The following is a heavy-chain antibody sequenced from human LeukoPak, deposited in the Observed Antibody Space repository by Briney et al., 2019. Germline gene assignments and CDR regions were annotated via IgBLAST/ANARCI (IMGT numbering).Heavy chain of an antibody. V-gene: IGHV4-59*01. D-gene: IGHD3-22*01. CDR2: IYYSGST. J-gene: IGHJ3*02. Sequence: SETLSLTCTVSGGSISSYHWSWIRQPPGKGLECIGSIYYSGSTNYNPSLKSRVTISVDTSKNQFSLKLSSVTAADTAVYYCARARNYYDSSDYYYEGDAFDIWGQGTMVTVSS. CDR3: ARARNYYDSSDYYYEGDAFDI. CDR1: GGSISSYH.